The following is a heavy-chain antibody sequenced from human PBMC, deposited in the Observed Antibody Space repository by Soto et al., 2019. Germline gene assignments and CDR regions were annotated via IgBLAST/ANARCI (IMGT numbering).Heavy chain of an antibody. CDR3: AKGTFSGSYIVDF. V-gene: IGHV1-3*01. J-gene: IGHJ4*02. Sequence: QVQLVQSGAEVKKPGSSVKVSCKASGYSFSTFGIHWVRQAPGQRPEWMGWINAGNGNTKYSQKFPGRVTITRDTSASTVYMEMSSLKSEDTAVFYCAKGTFSGSYIVDFWGQGALVSLSS. CDR2: INAGNGNT. D-gene: IGHD1-26*01. CDR1: GYSFSTFG.